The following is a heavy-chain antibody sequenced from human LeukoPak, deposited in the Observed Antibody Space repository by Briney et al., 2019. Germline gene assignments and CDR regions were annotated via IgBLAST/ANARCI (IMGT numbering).Heavy chain of an antibody. CDR1: GFTFSSYS. CDR3: ARDEYSGYGLDY. Sequence: AGGSLRFSCAAAGFTFSSYSMNWVRQAPGKGLEWVSYISSSSSTIYYADSVKGRFTISRDTAKNSLYLQMNILRDEHTAVYYCARDEYSGYGLDYWGQGTLLTVSS. D-gene: IGHD5-12*01. CDR2: ISSSSSTI. J-gene: IGHJ4*02. V-gene: IGHV3-48*02.